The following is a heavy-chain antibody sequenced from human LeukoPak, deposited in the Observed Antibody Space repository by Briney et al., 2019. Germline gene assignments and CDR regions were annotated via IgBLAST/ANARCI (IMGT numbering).Heavy chain of an antibody. CDR3: ARVAVLDSSGYYSPHFDY. CDR2: IYSGGST. D-gene: IGHD3-22*01. Sequence: GGSLRLSCAAPGFTVSSNYMSWVRKAQGKGLEWASVIYSGGSTYYADSVKGRFTISRDNSKNTLYLQMNSLRAEDTAVYYCARVAVLDSSGYYSPHFDYWGQGTLVTVSS. CDR1: GFTVSSNY. V-gene: IGHV3-66*01. J-gene: IGHJ4*02.